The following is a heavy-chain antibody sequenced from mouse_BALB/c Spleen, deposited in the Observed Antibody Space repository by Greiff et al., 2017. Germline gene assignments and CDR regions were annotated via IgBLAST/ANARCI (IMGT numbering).Heavy chain of an antibody. D-gene: IGHD2-4*01. J-gene: IGHJ4*01. Sequence: EVQVVESGPGLVKPSQSLSLTCSVTGYSITSGYYWNWIRQFPGNKLEWMGYISYDGSNNYNPSLKNRISITRDTSKNQFFLKLNSVTTEDTATYYCAREDYDYDYYAMDDGGQGTSVTVSS. CDR1: GYSITSGYY. V-gene: IGHV3-6*02. CDR3: AREDYDYDYYAMDD. CDR2: ISYDGSN.